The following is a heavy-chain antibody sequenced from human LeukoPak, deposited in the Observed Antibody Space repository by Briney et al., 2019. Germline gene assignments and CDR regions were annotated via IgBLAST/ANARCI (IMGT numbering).Heavy chain of an antibody. Sequence: PGGSLRLSCAASGFTFSSYGMHWVRQAPGKGLEWVAFIRYDGSNKYYADSVKGRFTISRDNSKNTLYLQMNSLRAEDTAVYYCARFSGSEYQLPYWFDPWGQGTLVTVSS. CDR2: IRYDGSNK. D-gene: IGHD2-2*01. J-gene: IGHJ5*02. CDR1: GFTFSSYG. CDR3: ARFSGSEYQLPYWFDP. V-gene: IGHV3-30*02.